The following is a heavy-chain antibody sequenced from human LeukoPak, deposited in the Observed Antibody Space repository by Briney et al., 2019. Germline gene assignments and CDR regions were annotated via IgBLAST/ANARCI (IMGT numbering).Heavy chain of an antibody. CDR1: GYTFTGYY. V-gene: IGHV1-2*02. CDR3: ARDRGYGDYRFRDSWFDP. CDR2: INPNSGGT. Sequence: ASVKVSCKASGYTFTGYYMHWVRQAPGQGLEWMGWINPNSGGTNYAQKFQGRVTMTRDTSISTAYMELSRLRSEDTAVYYCARDRGYGDYRFRDSWFDPWGQGTLVTVSS. J-gene: IGHJ5*02. D-gene: IGHD4-17*01.